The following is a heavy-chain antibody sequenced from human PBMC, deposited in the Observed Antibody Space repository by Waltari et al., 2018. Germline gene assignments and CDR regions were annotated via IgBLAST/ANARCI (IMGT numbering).Heavy chain of an antibody. CDR3: AKELERKPYYYYGWDV. CDR2: ISNSDDTT. J-gene: IGHJ6*02. D-gene: IGHD1-1*01. Sequence: EMHLLESGGSLAQPGESLRLSCAASGFTFSDDAMAGVRQAPGKGLEWVSTISNSDDTTYYAESVKGRFTISRDNSKSTLFLQMNSLRADDTAIYYCAKELERKPYYYYGWDVWGQGTTVTVSS. CDR1: GFTFSDDA. V-gene: IGHV3-23*01.